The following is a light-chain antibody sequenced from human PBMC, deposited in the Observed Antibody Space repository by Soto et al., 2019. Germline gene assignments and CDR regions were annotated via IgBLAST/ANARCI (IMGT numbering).Light chain of an antibody. V-gene: IGLV2-14*03. CDR3: SSFTSDRIYV. Sequence: QSALTQPTSASGSPGQSITISCTGNHNDIGTYDYVSWYQQHPGRAPRLLIYGVTTRPSGISDRFSASKSGLTASLTISGLQPEDEADYYCSSFTSDRIYVFGPGTKVTVL. CDR2: GVT. CDR1: HNDIGTYDY. J-gene: IGLJ1*01.